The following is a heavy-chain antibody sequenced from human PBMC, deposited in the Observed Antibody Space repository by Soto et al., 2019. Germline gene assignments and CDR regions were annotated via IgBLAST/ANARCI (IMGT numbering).Heavy chain of an antibody. D-gene: IGHD6-13*01. CDR3: ARGPSDIAATYYFDY. Sequence: GASVKVSCKASGYTFTGYYMHWVRRAPGQVLEWMGWINPNSGGTNYAQKFQGWVTMTRDTSISTAYMELSRLRSDDTAVYYCARGPSDIAATYYFDYWGQGTLVTVSS. V-gene: IGHV1-2*04. J-gene: IGHJ4*02. CDR2: INPNSGGT. CDR1: GYTFTGYY.